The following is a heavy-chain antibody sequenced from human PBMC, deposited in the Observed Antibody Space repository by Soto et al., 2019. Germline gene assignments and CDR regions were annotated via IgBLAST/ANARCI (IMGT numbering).Heavy chain of an antibody. V-gene: IGHV3-30*18. J-gene: IGHJ4*02. D-gene: IGHD3-9*01. Sequence: GGSLRLSCAASGFTFSSYGMHWVRQAPGKGLEWVAVISYDGSNKYYADSVKGRFTISRDNSKNTLYLQMNSLRAEDTAVYYCAKDLEVLTGYYGIDYWGQGTLVTVSS. CDR1: GFTFSSYG. CDR2: ISYDGSNK. CDR3: AKDLEVLTGYYGIDY.